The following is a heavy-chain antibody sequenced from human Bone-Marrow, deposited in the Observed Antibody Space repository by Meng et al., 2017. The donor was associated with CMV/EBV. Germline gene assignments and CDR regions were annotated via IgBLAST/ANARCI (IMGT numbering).Heavy chain of an antibody. D-gene: IGHD3-3*01. J-gene: IGHJ6*02. V-gene: IGHV1-8*02. Sequence: ASVKVSCKASGGTFSSYAISWVRQAPGQGLEWMGGINPNSGNTGYAQKFQGRVTMTRNTSISTAYMELSSLRSEDTAVYYCARAEYYYDFWSGYYNYYYGMDVWGQGTTVTVSS. CDR1: GGTFSSYA. CDR3: ARAEYYYDFWSGYYNYYYGMDV. CDR2: INPNSGNT.